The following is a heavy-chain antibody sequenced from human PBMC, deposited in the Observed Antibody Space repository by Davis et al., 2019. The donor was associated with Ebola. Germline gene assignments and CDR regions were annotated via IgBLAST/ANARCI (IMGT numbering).Heavy chain of an antibody. CDR3: TATVGATDY. CDR2: IKSKTDGETT. CDR1: GFTFSSYA. D-gene: IGHD1-26*01. V-gene: IGHV3-15*01. J-gene: IGHJ4*02. Sequence: GGSLRLSCAASGFTFSSYAMSWVRQAPGKGLEWVGRIKSKTDGETTDYAAPVKGRFTISRDDSKNTAYLQMNSLKTEDTAVYYCTATVGATDYWGQGTLVTVSS.